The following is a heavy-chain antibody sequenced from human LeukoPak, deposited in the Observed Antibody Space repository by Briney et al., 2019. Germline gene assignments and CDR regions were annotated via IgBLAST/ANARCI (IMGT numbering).Heavy chain of an antibody. CDR3: ARVYSPGSCSSTSCYQSHTALDY. CDR1: GFTFSSYG. D-gene: IGHD2-2*01. V-gene: IGHV3-33*01. J-gene: IGHJ4*02. CDR2: ISYDGSKT. Sequence: GGSLRLSCAASGFTFSSYGMYWVRQAPGKGLEWVAIISYDGSKTYYADSVKGRFTISRDNSKNTLYLQLNSLRAEDTAVYYCARVYSPGSCSSTSCYQSHTALDYWGQGTLVTVSS.